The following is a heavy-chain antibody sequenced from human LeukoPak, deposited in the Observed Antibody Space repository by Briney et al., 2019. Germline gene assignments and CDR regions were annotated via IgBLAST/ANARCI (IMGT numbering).Heavy chain of an antibody. V-gene: IGHV4-59*01. CDR1: GGSISSYC. CDR2: IYYSGST. D-gene: IGHD5-24*01. CDR3: ARAGRTDGYKGYFDY. J-gene: IGHJ4*02. Sequence: SETLSLTCTVSGGSISSYCWNWIRQPPGKGLEWIGYIYYSGSTNYNPSLKSRVTISVDTSKNQFSLTLSSVTAADTAVYHCARAGRTDGYKGYFDYWGQGTLVTVSS.